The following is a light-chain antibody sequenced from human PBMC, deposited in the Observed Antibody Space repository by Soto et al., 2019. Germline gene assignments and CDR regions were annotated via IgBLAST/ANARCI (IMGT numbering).Light chain of an antibody. CDR1: QRVTKY. CDR2: DVS. J-gene: IGKJ4*01. Sequence: ALTQSPAIRSLSPAERATLSCKASQRVTKYLACYQQKPGPALRLVMYDVSKRANGIPARFSGSGSGTVFTLTISRLEHEDFAVSYCHQRSTWPLTFGGGTNLEIK. CDR3: HQRSTWPLT. V-gene: IGKV3-11*01.